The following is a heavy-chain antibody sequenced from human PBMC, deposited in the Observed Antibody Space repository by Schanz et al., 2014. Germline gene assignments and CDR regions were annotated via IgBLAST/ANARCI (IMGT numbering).Heavy chain of an antibody. CDR3: ASGVHVSSLQKGLQF. CDR1: EFTFSNYA. J-gene: IGHJ1*01. D-gene: IGHD3-3*01. Sequence: EVQLVESGGGLVKPGGSLRLSCEASEFTFSNYAMSWVRQAPGKGLEWVSAISGSGGSTYYADSVKGRFTISRDNAKNSVSLQMRRLRVEDTAVYYCASGVHVSSLQKGLQFWGRGTLVIVSS. CDR2: ISGSGGST. V-gene: IGHV3-23*04.